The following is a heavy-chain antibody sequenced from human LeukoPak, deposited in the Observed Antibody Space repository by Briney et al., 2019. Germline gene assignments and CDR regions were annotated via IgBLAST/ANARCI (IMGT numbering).Heavy chain of an antibody. CDR3: ARARAVADPFDY. J-gene: IGHJ4*02. D-gene: IGHD6-19*01. CDR2: IYYSGST. Sequence: SETLSLTCTVSGGSISSYYWSWIRQPPGKGLEWIGYIYYSGSTNYNPSLKSRVTISVDTSKNQFSLKLSSVTAADTAVYYYARARAVADPFDYWGQGTLVTVSS. V-gene: IGHV4-59*01. CDR1: GGSISSYY.